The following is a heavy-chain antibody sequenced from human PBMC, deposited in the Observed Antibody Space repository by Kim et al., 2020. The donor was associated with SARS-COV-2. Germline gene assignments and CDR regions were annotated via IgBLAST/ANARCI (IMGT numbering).Heavy chain of an antibody. Sequence: QKFQGRVTITRDTSASTDYMELSSLRSEETAVYYCARYPMVRGVFYFDYWGQGTLVTVSS. V-gene: IGHV1-3*01. CDR3: ARYPMVRGVFYFDY. J-gene: IGHJ4*02. D-gene: IGHD3-10*01.